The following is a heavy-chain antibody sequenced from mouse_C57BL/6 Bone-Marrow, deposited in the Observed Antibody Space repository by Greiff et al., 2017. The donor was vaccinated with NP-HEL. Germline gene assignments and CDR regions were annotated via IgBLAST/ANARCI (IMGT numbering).Heavy chain of an antibody. CDR3: ARRAYYGAY. Sequence: EVKLMESGGDLVKPGGSLKLSCAASGFTFSSYGMSWVRQTPDKRLEWVATISSGGSYTYYPDSVKGRFTISRDNAKNTLYLQMSSLKSEDTAMYYCARRAYYGAYWGQGTLVTVSA. V-gene: IGHV5-6*02. CDR2: ISSGGSYT. J-gene: IGHJ3*01. D-gene: IGHD1-1*01. CDR1: GFTFSSYG.